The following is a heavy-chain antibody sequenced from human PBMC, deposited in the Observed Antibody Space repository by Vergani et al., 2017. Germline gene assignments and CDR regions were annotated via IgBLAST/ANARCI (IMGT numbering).Heavy chain of an antibody. Sequence: EVQLLESGGGLVQPGGSLRLSCAASGFTFSSYAMSWVRQAPGKGLEWVSAISGSGGSTYYADSVKGQFTISRDNSKNTLYLQMNSLRAEDTAVYYCAKYTYDSSGYYFRDAFDIWGQGTMVTVSS. V-gene: IGHV3-23*01. CDR3: AKYTYDSSGYYFRDAFDI. D-gene: IGHD3-22*01. CDR1: GFTFSSYA. CDR2: ISGSGGST. J-gene: IGHJ3*02.